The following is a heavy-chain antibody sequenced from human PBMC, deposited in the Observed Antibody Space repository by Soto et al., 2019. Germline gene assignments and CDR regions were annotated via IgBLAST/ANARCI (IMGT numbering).Heavy chain of an antibody. CDR2: IYYSGST. Sequence: SETLSLTCTVSGGSISSYYWSWIRQPPGKGLEWIGYIYYSGSTNYNPSLKSRVTISVDTSKNQFSLKLSSVTAADTAVYYCARGGNSGSYYFYFVYWGQGTLVTVSS. CDR3: ARGGNSGSYYFYFVY. J-gene: IGHJ4*02. V-gene: IGHV4-59*01. CDR1: GGSISSYY. D-gene: IGHD1-26*01.